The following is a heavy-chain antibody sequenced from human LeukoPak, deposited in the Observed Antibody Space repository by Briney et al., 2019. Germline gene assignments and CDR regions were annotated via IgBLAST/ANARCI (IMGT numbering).Heavy chain of an antibody. CDR1: GYTFTVYY. V-gene: IGHV1-2*06. Sequence: GASVTVSCRASGYTFTVYYMHWVRQAPGQGLEWMGRINPNSGGTNYAQKFQGRVTMTRDTSISTAYMELSRLRSDDTAVYYCAIGYCSGGSCSPDAFDIWGQGTMVTVSS. CDR2: INPNSGGT. D-gene: IGHD2-15*01. CDR3: AIGYCSGGSCSPDAFDI. J-gene: IGHJ3*02.